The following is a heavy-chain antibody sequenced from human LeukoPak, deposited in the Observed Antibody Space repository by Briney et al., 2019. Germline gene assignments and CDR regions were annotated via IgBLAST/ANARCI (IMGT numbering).Heavy chain of an antibody. Sequence: SGGSLRLSCTASGFTFSSYSLNWVRQAPGKGLEWVSSVSTGSNYIYYADSVKGRFTISRDNDKNSLFLQMNSLRDDDTALYYCARGWATIPDWGQGSLVIVSS. CDR2: VSTGSNYI. CDR1: GFTFSSYS. J-gene: IGHJ4*02. D-gene: IGHD5-24*01. V-gene: IGHV3-21*01. CDR3: ARGWATIPD.